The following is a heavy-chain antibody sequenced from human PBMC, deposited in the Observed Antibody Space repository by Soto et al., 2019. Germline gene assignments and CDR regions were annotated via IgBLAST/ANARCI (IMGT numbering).Heavy chain of an antibody. CDR3: ASWLKGPDIGNYYYGMDV. CDR1: GGAFSDYA. Sequence: QVQLVQSGAEVKKPGSSVKVSCKASGGAFSDYAFSWVRQAPGQGLEWLGGIMPIFRAPDYAQKFQGRVTITADEFTRTAYREMTSLRSEDTAVYYCASWLKGPDIGNYYYGMDVWGQGTTVTVS. V-gene: IGHV1-69*12. CDR2: IMPIFRAP. J-gene: IGHJ6*02. D-gene: IGHD2-15*01.